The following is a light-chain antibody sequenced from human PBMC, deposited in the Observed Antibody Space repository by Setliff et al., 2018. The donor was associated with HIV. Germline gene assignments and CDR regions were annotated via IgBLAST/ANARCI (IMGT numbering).Light chain of an antibody. CDR1: SNDVGRYDL. J-gene: IGLJ1*01. Sequence: QSALTQPASVSGSPGQSITISCTGTSNDVGRYDLVSWYQQHPARAPKLIIYQATRRPSGVSNRFSGSKSGNVASLTISGLQAEDEANYYCCSNTGRNTFVLGTGTKVTVL. CDR3: CSNTGRNTFV. CDR2: QAT. V-gene: IGLV2-23*01.